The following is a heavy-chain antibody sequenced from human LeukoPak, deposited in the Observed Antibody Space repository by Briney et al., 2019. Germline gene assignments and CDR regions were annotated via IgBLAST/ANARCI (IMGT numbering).Heavy chain of an antibody. CDR1: GGSISGHY. Sequence: PSETLSLTCTVSGGSISGHYWSWIREPQGKGLEWIGYVYYSPNPNYNPPLNSRVTISVDTSKTQFSLNLTSVTAADTAVYYCARDSRYLDAWGKGTTVTVSS. J-gene: IGHJ6*03. V-gene: IGHV4-59*11. CDR2: VYYSPNP. CDR3: ARDSRYLDA.